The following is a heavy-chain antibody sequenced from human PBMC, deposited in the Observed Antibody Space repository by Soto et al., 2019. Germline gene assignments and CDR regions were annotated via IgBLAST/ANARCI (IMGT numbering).Heavy chain of an antibody. D-gene: IGHD5-12*01. CDR2: IIPILGIA. J-gene: IGHJ4*02. Sequence: QVQLVQSGAEVKKPGSSVKVSCKASGGTFSSYTISWVRQAPGQGLEWMGRIIPILGIANYAQKFQGRVTITADKSTRTAYMELSSLRSEDTAVYYCARGGWLQSPRVLFDYWGQGTLVTVSS. CDR3: ARGGWLQSPRVLFDY. CDR1: GGTFSSYT. V-gene: IGHV1-69*02.